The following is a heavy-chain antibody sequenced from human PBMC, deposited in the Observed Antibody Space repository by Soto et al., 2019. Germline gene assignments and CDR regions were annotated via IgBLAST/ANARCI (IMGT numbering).Heavy chain of an antibody. CDR2: ISAYNGNT. CDR1: GYTFTSHG. V-gene: IGHV1-18*01. Sequence: GASVKVSCKASGYTFTSHGISWVRQAPGQGLEWMGWISAYNGNTKYAQKLQGRVTMTTDTSTSTADMELRSLRSDDTAVYYCAREPNYFDYWGQGTLVTVSS. CDR3: AREPNYFDY. J-gene: IGHJ4*02.